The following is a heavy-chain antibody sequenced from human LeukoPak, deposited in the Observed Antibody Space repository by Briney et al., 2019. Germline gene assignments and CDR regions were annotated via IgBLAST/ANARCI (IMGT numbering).Heavy chain of an antibody. CDR1: GFTFSSYW. CDR3: ASGSGSLYYYYGMGV. Sequence: GGSLRLSCAASGFTFSSYWMSWVRQAPGKGLEWVANIKQDGSEKYYVDSVKGRFTISRDNAKNSLYLQMNSLRAEDTAVYYCASGSGSLYYYYGMGVWGQGTTVTVSS. V-gene: IGHV3-7*01. D-gene: IGHD3-10*01. J-gene: IGHJ6*02. CDR2: IKQDGSEK.